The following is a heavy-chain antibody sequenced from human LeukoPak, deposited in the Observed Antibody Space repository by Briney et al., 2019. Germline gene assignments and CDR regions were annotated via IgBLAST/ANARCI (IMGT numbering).Heavy chain of an antibody. Sequence: PSETLSLTCTVSGGSVGSYYWSWIRQPPGKGLEWIGYIYYSGSTNYNPSLKSRVTISVDRSKNQFSLKLSSVTAADTAVYYCARDLSCDSWGQGTLVTVSS. CDR3: ARDLSCDS. CDR2: IYYSGST. J-gene: IGHJ5*02. CDR1: GGSVGSYY. D-gene: IGHD3-3*01. V-gene: IGHV4-59*02.